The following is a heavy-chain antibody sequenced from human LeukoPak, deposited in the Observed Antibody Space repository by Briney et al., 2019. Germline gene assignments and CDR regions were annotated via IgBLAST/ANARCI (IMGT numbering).Heavy chain of an antibody. Sequence: ASVKVSFKASGYTFTSYYMHWVRQAPGQGLEWMGIINPSGGSTSYAQKFQGRVTITRDVSTSTAYMELSSLRSEDTAVYYCATDRDCSSSSCYPLNFDYWGQGTLVTVSS. V-gene: IGHV1-46*01. CDR3: ATDRDCSSSSCYPLNFDY. CDR1: GYTFTSYY. D-gene: IGHD2-2*01. CDR2: INPSGGST. J-gene: IGHJ4*02.